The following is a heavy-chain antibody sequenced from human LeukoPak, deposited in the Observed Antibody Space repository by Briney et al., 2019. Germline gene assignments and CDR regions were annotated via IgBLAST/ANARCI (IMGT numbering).Heavy chain of an antibody. CDR1: GGSFTSST. J-gene: IGHJ5*02. V-gene: IGHV1-69*04. CDR2: ILPILGIV. CDR3: EREETAKALGWFDP. Sequence: SVEVSCKASGGSFTSSTFSLVRQAPGQGLEWMGRILPILGIVNYAEKFQGRVSITADKSTSTVYMGLSSLRSEDTAVYYCEREETAKALGWFDPWGQGTPGTVSS. D-gene: IGHD5-24*01.